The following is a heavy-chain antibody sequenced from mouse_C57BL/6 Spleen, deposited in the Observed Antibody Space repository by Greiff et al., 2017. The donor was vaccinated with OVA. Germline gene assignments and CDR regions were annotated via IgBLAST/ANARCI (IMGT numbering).Heavy chain of an antibody. CDR2: ISSGGSYT. Sequence: EVKLMESGGDLVKPGGSLKLSCAASGFTFSSYGMSWVRQTPDKRLEWVATISSGGSYTYYPDSVKGRFTISRDNAKNTLYLQMSSLKSEDTAMYYCARHTDYGSSYCYWGQGTTLTVSS. CDR3: ARHTDYGSSYCY. J-gene: IGHJ2*01. V-gene: IGHV5-6*01. D-gene: IGHD1-1*01. CDR1: GFTFSSYG.